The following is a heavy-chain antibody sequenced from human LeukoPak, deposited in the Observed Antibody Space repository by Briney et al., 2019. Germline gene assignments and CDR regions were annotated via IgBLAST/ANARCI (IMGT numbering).Heavy chain of an antibody. CDR2: ISYDGSNK. D-gene: IGHD3-10*01. Sequence: GGSLRLSCAASGFTFSNNAMHWVRQAPGKGLEWVAVISYDGSNKYYVDSVKGRFTISRDNSKNTLYLQMNSLRHEDTAVYYCARDLYSFGSGTGTMDYFDYWGQGTLVTVSS. J-gene: IGHJ4*02. V-gene: IGHV3-30-3*01. CDR3: ARDLYSFGSGTGTMDYFDY. CDR1: GFTFSNNA.